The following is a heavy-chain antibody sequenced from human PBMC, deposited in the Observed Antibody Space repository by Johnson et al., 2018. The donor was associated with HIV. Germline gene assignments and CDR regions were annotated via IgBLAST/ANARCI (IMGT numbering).Heavy chain of an antibody. Sequence: VQVVESGGGLVQPGGSLRLSCAASGFTFDDYAIHWVRQGPGKGLEWVSGINWNGGSTGSADSVKGRFTISRDNAKNSLYLQMNSLRAEDTALYYCARPGPRKAFDIWGQGTMVTVSS. V-gene: IGHV3-20*04. CDR1: GFTFDDYA. CDR3: ARPGPRKAFDI. CDR2: INWNGGST. J-gene: IGHJ3*02. D-gene: IGHD1-14*01.